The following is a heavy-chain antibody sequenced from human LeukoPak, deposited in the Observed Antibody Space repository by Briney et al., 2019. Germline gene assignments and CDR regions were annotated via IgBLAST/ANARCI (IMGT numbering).Heavy chain of an antibody. CDR1: GGSFSGYC. D-gene: IGHD4-17*01. Sequence: PSETLSLTCAVYGGSFSGYCWSWIRQPPGKGLEWIGEINHSGSTNYNPSLKSRVTISVDTSKNQFSLKLSSVTAADTAVYYCARGRVTRSPRYYYYYGMDVWGQGTTVTVSS. CDR3: ARGRVTRSPRYYYYYGMDV. J-gene: IGHJ6*02. CDR2: INHSGST. V-gene: IGHV4-34*01.